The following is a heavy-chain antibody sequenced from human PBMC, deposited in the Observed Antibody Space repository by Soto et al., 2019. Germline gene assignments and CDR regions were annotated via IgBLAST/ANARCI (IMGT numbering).Heavy chain of an antibody. D-gene: IGHD3-22*01. J-gene: IGHJ5*02. Sequence: QVQLQESGPGLVKPSQTLSLTCTVSGGSISSGGYYWSWIRQHPGKGLEWIGYIYYSGSTYYNPSLKSRVTISVATSKNQFSLKLSSVTAADTAVYYCARGYDSSGYYGTNWFDPWGQGTLVTVSS. CDR2: IYYSGST. CDR3: ARGYDSSGYYGTNWFDP. V-gene: IGHV4-31*03. CDR1: GGSISSGGYY.